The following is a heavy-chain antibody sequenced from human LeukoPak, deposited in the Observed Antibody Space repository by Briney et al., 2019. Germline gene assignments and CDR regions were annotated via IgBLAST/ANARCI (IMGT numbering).Heavy chain of an antibody. V-gene: IGHV4-59*12. J-gene: IGHJ6*03. CDR1: GGSISSYY. CDR2: IYYSGST. CDR3: ARASYDFCSGSNYYYYMDV. Sequence: SETLSLTCTVSGGSISSYYWSWIRQPPGKGLEWIGYIYYSGSTYYNPSLKSRVTISVDTSKNQFSLKLSSVTAADTAVYYCARASYDFCSGSNYYYYMDVWGKGTTVTVSS. D-gene: IGHD3-3*01.